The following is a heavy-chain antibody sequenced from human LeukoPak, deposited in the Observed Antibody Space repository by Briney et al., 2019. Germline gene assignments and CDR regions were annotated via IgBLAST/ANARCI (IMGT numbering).Heavy chain of an antibody. Sequence: PSECLSLTCTVSGGSVSSGSYYWSWIRQPPGKGLEWIGLNSGTTHYNPSLKSRVTISVDTSKNQFSLKLTSVTAADTAVYYCGRWFEYWGQGSVVTVSS. CDR2: NSGTT. V-gene: IGHV4-61*01. CDR3: GRWFEY. J-gene: IGHJ4*02. CDR1: GGSVSSGSYY.